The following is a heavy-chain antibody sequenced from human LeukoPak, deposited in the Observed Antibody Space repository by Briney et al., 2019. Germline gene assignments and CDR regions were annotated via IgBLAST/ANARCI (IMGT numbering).Heavy chain of an antibody. Sequence: GGSLRLSCAASGFTFSDYYMSWIRQAPGKGLEWVSYISSSGSTIYYADSVKGRFTISRDNAKNSLYLQMNSLRAEDTAVYSCAKDRNWWEPYFDYWGRGTLVTVSS. CDR3: AKDRNWWEPYFDY. V-gene: IGHV3-11*04. CDR2: ISSSGSTI. CDR1: GFTFSDYY. D-gene: IGHD1-26*01. J-gene: IGHJ4*02.